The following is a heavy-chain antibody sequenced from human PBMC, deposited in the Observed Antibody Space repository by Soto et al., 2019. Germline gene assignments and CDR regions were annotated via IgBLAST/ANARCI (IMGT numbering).Heavy chain of an antibody. D-gene: IGHD6-6*01. V-gene: IGHV4-31*11. CDR3: AREDLSSSSTSSFDS. Sequence: SETLSLTCAVSGDSVKSAGYFFSGIRQPPWKGLELIGHIYYSGATSFTPSLKSRVSISMDTSKNQFSLTLTSVTAADTAVYFCAREDLSSSSTSSFDSWGQGTPVTVSS. J-gene: IGHJ4*02. CDR2: IYYSGAT. CDR1: GDSVKSAGYF.